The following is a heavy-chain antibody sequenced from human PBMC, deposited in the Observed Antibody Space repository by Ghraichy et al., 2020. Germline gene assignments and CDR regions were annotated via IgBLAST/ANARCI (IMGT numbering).Heavy chain of an antibody. J-gene: IGHJ6*02. CDR3: ARVYYLSGSSGWRGYYYYGMDV. V-gene: IGHV1-2*06. Sequence: ASVKVSCKASGYTFTGYYMHWVRQAPGQGLEWMGRINPNSGGTNYAQKFQGRVTMTRDMSISTAYMELSRLRSDDTAVYYCARVYYLSGSSGWRGYYYYGMDVWGQGTTVTVSS. CDR2: INPNSGGT. D-gene: IGHD6-19*01. CDR1: GYTFTGYY.